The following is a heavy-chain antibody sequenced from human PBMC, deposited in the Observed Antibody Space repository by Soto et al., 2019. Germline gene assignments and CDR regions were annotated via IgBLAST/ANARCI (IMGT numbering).Heavy chain of an antibody. V-gene: IGHV5-51*01. Sequence: GESLKISCKGSGYSFTSYWIGWVRQMPGKGLEWMGIIYPGDSDTRYSPSFQGQVTISADKSISTAYLQWSSLRASDTAIYYCVRYHVVIDEINWFDPWGQGTQVTVSS. CDR2: IYPGDSDT. CDR1: GYSFTSYW. J-gene: IGHJ5*02. D-gene: IGHD2-21*01. CDR3: VRYHVVIDEINWFDP.